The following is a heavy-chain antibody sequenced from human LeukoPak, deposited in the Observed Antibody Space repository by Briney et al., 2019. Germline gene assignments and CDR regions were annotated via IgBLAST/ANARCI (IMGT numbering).Heavy chain of an antibody. Sequence: ASVKVSCKASGYTFTSYYMHWVRQAPGQGLEWMGIINPSGGSTSYAQKFQGRVTMTTDTSTSTAYMELRSLRSDDTAVYYCARDQPLGYCSGGSCHFDYWGQGTLVTVSS. CDR2: INPSGGST. D-gene: IGHD2-15*01. J-gene: IGHJ4*02. CDR1: GYTFTSYY. V-gene: IGHV1-46*01. CDR3: ARDQPLGYCSGGSCHFDY.